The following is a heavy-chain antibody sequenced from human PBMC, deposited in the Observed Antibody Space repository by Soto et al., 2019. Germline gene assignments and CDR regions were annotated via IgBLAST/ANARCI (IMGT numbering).Heavy chain of an antibody. D-gene: IGHD6-13*01. J-gene: IGHJ4*02. V-gene: IGHV4-59*01. CDR2: IYYSGST. Sequence: SETLSLTCTVSGGSISSYYWSWIRQPPGKGLEWIGYIYYSGSTNYNPSLKSRVTISVDTSKNQFSLKLSSVTAADTAVYYCARAIAAADPFDYWGQGTLVTVSS. CDR3: ARAIAAADPFDY. CDR1: GGSISSYY.